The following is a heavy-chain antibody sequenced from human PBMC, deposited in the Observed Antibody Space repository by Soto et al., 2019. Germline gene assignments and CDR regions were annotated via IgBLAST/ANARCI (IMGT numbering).Heavy chain of an antibody. Sequence: GGSLRLSCAASGFTFSSYSMNWVRQAPGKGLEWVSYISSSSSTIYYADSVKGRFTISRDNAKNSLYLQMNSLRDEDTAVYYCARDGRRLGEYYDFWSGQYYYGMDVWGQGTTVTVSS. J-gene: IGHJ6*02. V-gene: IGHV3-48*02. CDR1: GFTFSSYS. CDR3: ARDGRRLGEYYDFWSGQYYYGMDV. CDR2: ISSSSSTI. D-gene: IGHD3-3*01.